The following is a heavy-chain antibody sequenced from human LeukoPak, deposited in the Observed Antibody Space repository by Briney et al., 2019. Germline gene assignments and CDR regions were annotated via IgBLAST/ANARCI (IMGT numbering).Heavy chain of an antibody. CDR2: MYNGGST. Sequence: SETLSLTCTVSGGSISGSYWSWIRQPPGKGLEWIAYMYNGGSTNYNPSLKSRVTISIDTSKNQFSLKLSSLTAADTAIHYCARGIESYGDYGYWGQGILVTVSS. CDR3: ARGIESYGDYGY. V-gene: IGHV4-59*01. CDR1: GGSISGSY. D-gene: IGHD4-17*01. J-gene: IGHJ4*02.